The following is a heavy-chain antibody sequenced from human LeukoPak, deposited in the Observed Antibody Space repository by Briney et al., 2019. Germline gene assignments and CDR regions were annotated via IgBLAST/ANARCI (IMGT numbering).Heavy chain of an antibody. CDR1: GGSFSGYY. D-gene: IGHD2-15*01. CDR2: INHSGST. Sequence: ASETLSLTCAVYGGSFSGYYWSWIRQPPGKGLEWIGEINHSGSTNYNPSLKSRVTISVDTSKNQFSLKLSSVTAADTAVYYCARMELGYCSGGSCYSGYYFDYWGQGTLVTVSS. CDR3: ARMELGYCSGGSCYSGYYFDY. J-gene: IGHJ4*02. V-gene: IGHV4-34*01.